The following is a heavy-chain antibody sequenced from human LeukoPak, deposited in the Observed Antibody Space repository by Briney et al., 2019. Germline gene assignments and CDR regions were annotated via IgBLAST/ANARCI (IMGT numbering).Heavy chain of an antibody. D-gene: IGHD3-10*01. CDR1: GFTFSNYW. Sequence: LPGGSLGLSCAASGFTFSNYWMSWVRQAPGKGLEWVANIKEDGSEKKYVDSEKGRFTISRDNAKKSLYLQMNSLRAEDTAVYYCARDRVGGALEYWGQGALVTVSS. J-gene: IGHJ4*02. CDR2: IKEDGSEK. CDR3: ARDRVGGALEY. V-gene: IGHV3-7*01.